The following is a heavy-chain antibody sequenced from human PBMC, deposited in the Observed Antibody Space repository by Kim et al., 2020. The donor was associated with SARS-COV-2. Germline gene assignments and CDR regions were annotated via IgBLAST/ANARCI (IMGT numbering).Heavy chain of an antibody. CDR2: NYYSGST. Sequence: SETLSLTCTVSGGSISSSSYYWGWIRQPPGKGLEWIVSNYYSGSTYYNPSLKSRVPISVDTSKNQFSLKLSAVTAADTAVYYCARHAASITIFGVVALWEGMDVWGQGTTVTVSS. CDR3: ARHAASITIFGVVALWEGMDV. J-gene: IGHJ6*02. D-gene: IGHD3-3*01. CDR1: GGSISSSSYY. V-gene: IGHV4-39*01.